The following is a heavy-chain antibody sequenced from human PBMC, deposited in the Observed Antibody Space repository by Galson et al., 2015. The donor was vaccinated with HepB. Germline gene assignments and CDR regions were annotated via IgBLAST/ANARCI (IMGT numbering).Heavy chain of an antibody. CDR1: GGSISGGDYY. CDR3: ARGRQLLSY. Sequence: LSLTCTVSGGSISGGDYYGSWIRQPPGKGLDWIGYIYYSGSTYYNPSLKSGVTISVDTSKNQFSLKLSSGTAADTTVNYCARGRQLLSYWGQVTLVTVSS. V-gene: IGHV4-30-4*01. D-gene: IGHD2-2*01. J-gene: IGHJ4*02. CDR2: IYYSGST.